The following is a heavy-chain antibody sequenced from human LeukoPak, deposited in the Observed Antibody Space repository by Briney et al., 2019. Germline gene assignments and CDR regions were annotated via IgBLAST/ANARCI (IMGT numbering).Heavy chain of an antibody. J-gene: IGHJ4*02. CDR1: GHSISSAYY. CDR2: VHQSGSN. Sequence: SETLSLTCAVSGHSISSAYYWGWIRQPPGKGLEWIGSVHQSGSNSYSPSLKSRVTISVDTSNNQVSLNLRFVTATDTAVYYCARDYSNYGGYFDYWGQGTLVTVSS. V-gene: IGHV4-38-2*02. CDR3: ARDYSNYGGYFDY. D-gene: IGHD4-11*01.